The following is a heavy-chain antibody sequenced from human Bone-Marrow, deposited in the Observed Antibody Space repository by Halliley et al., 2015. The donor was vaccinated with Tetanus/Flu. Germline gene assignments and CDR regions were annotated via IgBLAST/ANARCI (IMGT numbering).Heavy chain of an antibody. V-gene: IGHV3-7*03. J-gene: IGHJ6*02. Sequence: INQGGPEMYYADSVRGRFTISRDNAKNSLYLQMDSLRAEDTAVYYCARDFGTTRASYRYGMDVWGQGTTATVSS. D-gene: IGHD1-1*01. CDR3: ARDFGTTRASYRYGMDV. CDR2: INQGGPEM.